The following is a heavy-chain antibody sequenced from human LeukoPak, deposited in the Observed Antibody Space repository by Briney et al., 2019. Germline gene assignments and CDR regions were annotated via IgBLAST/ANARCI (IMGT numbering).Heavy chain of an antibody. Sequence: GRSLRLSCAASGFTFSSYGMHWVRQAPGKGLEWVAVISYDGSNKYYADSVKGRFTISRDNSKNTLYLQLNSLRAEDTAVYFCASSSWSSEYFHYWGQGTLVTVSS. CDR2: ISYDGSNK. CDR1: GFTFSSYG. V-gene: IGHV3-30*03. J-gene: IGHJ1*01. D-gene: IGHD6-13*01. CDR3: ASSSWSSEYFHY.